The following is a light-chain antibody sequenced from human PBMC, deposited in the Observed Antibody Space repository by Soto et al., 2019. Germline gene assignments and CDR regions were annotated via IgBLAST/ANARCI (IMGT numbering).Light chain of an antibody. CDR2: EVS. CDR3: SSYTRSSTFV. CDR1: SSDVGSYNR. V-gene: IGLV2-18*02. Sequence: QSALTQPPPASGPPSQSVTISCPVTSSDVGSYNRVSWYQQPPGTAPKLMIYEVSNRPSGVPDRFSGSKSGNTASLTISGLQAEDEADYYCSSYTRSSTFVFGTGT. J-gene: IGLJ1*01.